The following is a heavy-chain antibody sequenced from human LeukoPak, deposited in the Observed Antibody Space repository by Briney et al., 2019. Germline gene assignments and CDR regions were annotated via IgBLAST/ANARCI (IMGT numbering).Heavy chain of an antibody. CDR1: GFTFSSYA. Sequence: LGGSLRLSCAAPGFTFSSYAMSWVRQAPGKGLEWVSAISGSGGSTCYADSVKGRFTISRDNSKNTLYLQMNSLRAEDTAVYYCAKEGGDYGDYYFDYWGQGTLVTVSS. CDR3: AKEGGDYGDYYFDY. J-gene: IGHJ4*02. CDR2: ISGSGGST. V-gene: IGHV3-23*01. D-gene: IGHD4-17*01.